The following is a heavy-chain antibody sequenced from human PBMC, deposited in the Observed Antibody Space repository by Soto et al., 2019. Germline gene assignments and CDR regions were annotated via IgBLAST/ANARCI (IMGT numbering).Heavy chain of an antibody. CDR3: AKEVATMIVVVPYFDY. V-gene: IGHV3-23*01. CDR1: GFTFSSYA. J-gene: IGHJ4*02. CDR2: ISGSGGST. D-gene: IGHD3-22*01. Sequence: GGSLRLSCAASGFTFSSYAMSWVRQAPGKGLEWVSAISGSGGSTYYADSVKGRFTISRDNSKNTLYLQMNSLRAEDTAVYYCAKEVATMIVVVPYFDYWGQGTLVTVSS.